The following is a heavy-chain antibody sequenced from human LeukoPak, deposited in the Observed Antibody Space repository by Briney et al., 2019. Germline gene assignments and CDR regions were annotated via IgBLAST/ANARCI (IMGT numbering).Heavy chain of an antibody. CDR1: GYTFTGYY. CDR3: ARDFGGSYLAFDY. D-gene: IGHD1-26*01. Sequence: VKVSCKASGYTFTGYYMHWVRRAPGQGLEWMGWINPNSGGTNYAQKFQGRVTMTRDTSISTAYMELSRLRSDDTAVYYCARDFGGSYLAFDYWGQGTLVTVSS. J-gene: IGHJ4*02. V-gene: IGHV1-2*02. CDR2: INPNSGGT.